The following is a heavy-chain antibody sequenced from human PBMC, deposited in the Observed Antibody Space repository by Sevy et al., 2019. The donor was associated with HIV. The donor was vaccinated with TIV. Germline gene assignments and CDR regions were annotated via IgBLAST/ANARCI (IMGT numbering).Heavy chain of an antibody. V-gene: IGHV3-7*01. D-gene: IGHD3-22*01. J-gene: IGHJ4*02. CDR2: IKQDGSEK. CDR1: GFTFSSYW. Sequence: GGSLRLSCAASGFTFSSYWMSWVRQAPGKGLEWVANIKQDGSEKYYVDSVKGRFTISRDNAKNSLYLQMNSLRAEDTAVYYFASGGVYYYDSSGPFDYWGQGTLVTVSS. CDR3: ASGGVYYYDSSGPFDY.